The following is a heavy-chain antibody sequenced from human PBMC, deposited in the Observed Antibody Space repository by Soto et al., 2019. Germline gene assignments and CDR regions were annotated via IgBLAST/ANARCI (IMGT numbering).Heavy chain of an antibody. V-gene: IGHV3-13*04. CDR3: ARGSCSSTSGSIFDY. Sequence: EVQLVESGGGLVQPGGSLRLSCAASGFTFSSYDMHWVRQATGKGLEWVSAIGTAGDTYYPGSVKGRFTISRENAKNSLYLQMNSLRAGDTAVYYCARGSCSSTSGSIFDYWCQGTLVTVSS. CDR1: GFTFSSYD. CDR2: IGTAGDT. D-gene: IGHD2-2*01. J-gene: IGHJ4*02.